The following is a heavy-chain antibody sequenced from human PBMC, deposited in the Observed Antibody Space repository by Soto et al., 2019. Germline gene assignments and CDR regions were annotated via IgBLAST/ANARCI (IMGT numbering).Heavy chain of an antibody. D-gene: IGHD6-19*01. V-gene: IGHV3-23*01. CDR2: ISCCGGST. Sequence: EVQLLESGGGVVQPGGSQRLSCVASGFNFKKFAMAWVRQAPGEGLEWVSGISCCGGSTSYADSVKGRFSTARDDSKNTLSLQMNGLRVEDTAQYFCAKADGEQWLIPHLDNWGQGTLVTVS. CDR1: GFNFKKFA. J-gene: IGHJ4*02. CDR3: AKADGEQWLIPHLDN.